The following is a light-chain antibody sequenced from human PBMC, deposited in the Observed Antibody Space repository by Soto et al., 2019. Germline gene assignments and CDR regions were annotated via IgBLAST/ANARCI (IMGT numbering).Light chain of an antibody. CDR1: ETVGSNY. CDR2: GAS. J-gene: IGKJ2*01. CDR3: HHYGYGADT. V-gene: IGKV3-20*01. Sequence: EVVLTQSPGTLSLSPGERATLSCRASETVGSNYLAWYQQQPGQAPRLLIFGASSRATGIPDRFSGSGSGTEFSLTISRLEPEDSAVYFCHHYGYGADTFGQGTKLEI.